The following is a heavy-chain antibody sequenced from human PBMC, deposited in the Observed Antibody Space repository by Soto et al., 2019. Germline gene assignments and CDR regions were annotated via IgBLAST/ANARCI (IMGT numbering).Heavy chain of an antibody. J-gene: IGHJ4*02. CDR2: IIPIFGTA. V-gene: IGHV1-69*12. Sequence: QVQLVQSGAEVKKPGSSVKVSCKASVGTFSSYAISWVRQAPGQGLEWMGGIIPIFGTANYAQKFQGRVTITADESTSTAYMELSSLRSEDTAVYYCARGDFGQLVPPYYFDYWGQGTLVTVSS. D-gene: IGHD6-13*01. CDR1: VGTFSSYA. CDR3: ARGDFGQLVPPYYFDY.